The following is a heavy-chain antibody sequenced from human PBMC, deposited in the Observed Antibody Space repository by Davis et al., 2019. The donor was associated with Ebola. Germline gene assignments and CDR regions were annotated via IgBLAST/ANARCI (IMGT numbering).Heavy chain of an antibody. J-gene: IGHJ4*02. CDR1: GGSISSSSYY. CDR2: IYYSGST. CDR3: ARATARPLDFDY. V-gene: IGHV4-39*07. Sequence: SETLSLTCTVSGGSISSSSYYWGWIRQPPGKGLEWIGSIYYSGSTYYNPSLKSRVTISVDASTNQFSLKLSSVTAADTAVYYCARATARPLDFDYWGQGTLVTVSS. D-gene: IGHD2-21*02.